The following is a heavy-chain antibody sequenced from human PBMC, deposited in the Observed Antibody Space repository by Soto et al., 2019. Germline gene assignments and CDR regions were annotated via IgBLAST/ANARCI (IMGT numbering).Heavy chain of an antibody. CDR1: GDSVSSNSAA. D-gene: IGHD2-15*01. CDR2: TYYRSKWYN. J-gene: IGHJ6*03. V-gene: IGHV6-1*01. CDR3: ARDRGGYCSGGSCYYYYMDV. Sequence: SQTLSLTCAISGDSVSSNSAAWNWITQSPSRGLEWLGRTYYRSKWYNDYAVSVKSRITINPDTSKNQFSLQLNSVTPEDTAVYYCARDRGGYCSGGSCYYYYMDVWGKGTTVTVSS.